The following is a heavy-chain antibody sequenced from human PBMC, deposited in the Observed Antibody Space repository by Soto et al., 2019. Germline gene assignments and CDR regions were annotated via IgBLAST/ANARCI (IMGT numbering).Heavy chain of an antibody. CDR3: ARDGCSGGSCYGTLDY. CDR1: GYTFTSYG. D-gene: IGHD2-15*01. CDR2: ISAYNGNT. V-gene: IGHV1-18*01. Sequence: QVQLVQSGAEVKKPGASVKVSCKASGYTFTSYGISWVRQAPGQGLEWMGWISAYNGNTNYAQKLQGRGTMTTDTSTSTAYMELRSLRSDDTAMYYCARDGCSGGSCYGTLDYWGQGTLVTVSS. J-gene: IGHJ4*02.